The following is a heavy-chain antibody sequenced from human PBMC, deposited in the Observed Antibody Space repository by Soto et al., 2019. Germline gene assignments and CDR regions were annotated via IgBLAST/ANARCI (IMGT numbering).Heavy chain of an antibody. D-gene: IGHD2-21*01. CDR1: GLTINTYW. Sequence: EVQLVESGGGLVQPAESLRLSCAASGLTINTYWMTWLRQPPGKGLEWVANINPDGSVKYSVDSLKGRFSISRDTAKNSLSLQMNSLRAEDTAVYYCASALDYFFDYWGQGTLDTVSS. V-gene: IGHV3-7*01. CDR3: ASALDYFFDY. J-gene: IGHJ4*02. CDR2: INPDGSVK.